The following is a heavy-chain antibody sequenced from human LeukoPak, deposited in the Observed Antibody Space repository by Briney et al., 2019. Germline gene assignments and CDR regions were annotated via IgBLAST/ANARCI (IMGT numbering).Heavy chain of an antibody. CDR3: ARDQGDYYDSSGYPCFDY. D-gene: IGHD3-22*01. J-gene: IGHJ4*02. V-gene: IGHV1-3*01. Sequence: ASVKVSCKASGYTFTSYAMHWVRQAPGQRLEWMGWINAGNGNTKYSQKFQGRVTITRDTSASTAYMELSSLRSEDTAVYYCARDQGDYYDSSGYPCFDYWGQGTLVTVSS. CDR2: INAGNGNT. CDR1: GYTFTSYA.